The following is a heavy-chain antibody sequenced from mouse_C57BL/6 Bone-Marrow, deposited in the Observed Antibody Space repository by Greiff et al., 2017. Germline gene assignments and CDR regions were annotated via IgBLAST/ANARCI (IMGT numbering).Heavy chain of an antibody. CDR3: ARYDWYYAMDY. Sequence: EVQLKESGGGLVKPGGSLKLSCAASGFTFSDYGMHWVRQAPEKGLEWVAYISSGSSTIYYADTVKGRFTISRDNAKNTLFLQMTSLRSEDTAMYYCARYDWYYAMDYWGQGTSVTVSS. CDR2: ISSGSSTI. V-gene: IGHV5-17*01. J-gene: IGHJ4*01. CDR1: GFTFSDYG. D-gene: IGHD2-12*01.